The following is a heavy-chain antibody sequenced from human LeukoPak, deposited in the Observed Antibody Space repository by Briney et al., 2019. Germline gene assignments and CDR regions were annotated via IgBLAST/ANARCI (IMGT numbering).Heavy chain of an antibody. J-gene: IGHJ3*02. CDR3: ARGVLLQGRGAFDI. CDR1: GYTFTGYY. CDR2: INPNSGGT. D-gene: IGHD3-10*01. Sequence: ASVKDSCKASGYTFTGYYMHWVRQAPGQGLEWMGWINPNSGGTNYAQKFQGRVTMTRDTSISTAYMELSRLRSDDTAVYYCARGVLLQGRGAFDIWGQGAMVTVSS. V-gene: IGHV1-2*02.